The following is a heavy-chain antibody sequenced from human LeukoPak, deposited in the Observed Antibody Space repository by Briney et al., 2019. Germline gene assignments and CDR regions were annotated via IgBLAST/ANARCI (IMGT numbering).Heavy chain of an antibody. J-gene: IGHJ3*02. CDR1: GASISSSHYY. CDR3: ARGFRGRFSVWDAFQI. CDR2: MYYRGNT. D-gene: IGHD3-10*01. V-gene: IGHV4-39*07. Sequence: SETLSLTCTVSGASISSSHYYWGWIRQPPGKGLEWIGNMYYRGNTYYNPSLKSRVTISVDTSKNQFSLKLTSVTAADTAVYYCARGFRGRFSVWDAFQIWGQGTMVTVSS.